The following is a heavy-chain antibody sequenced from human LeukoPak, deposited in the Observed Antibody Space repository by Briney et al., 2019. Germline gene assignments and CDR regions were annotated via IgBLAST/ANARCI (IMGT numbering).Heavy chain of an antibody. D-gene: IGHD3-22*01. CDR1: GGSFSGYY. J-gene: IGHJ4*02. V-gene: IGHV4-34*01. CDR2: INHSGST. Sequence: SETLSLTCAVYGGSFSGYYWSWIRQPPGKGLEWIGEINHSGSTNYDPSLKSRVTISVDTSKNQFSLKLSSVTAADTAVYYCARGNYYDSSGYEPLFDYWGQGTLVTVSS. CDR3: ARGNYYDSSGYEPLFDY.